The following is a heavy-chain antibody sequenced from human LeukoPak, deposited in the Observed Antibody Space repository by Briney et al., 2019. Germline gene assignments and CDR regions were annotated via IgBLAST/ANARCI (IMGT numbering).Heavy chain of an antibody. CDR1: GFKFSDYH. Sequence: PGGSLRLSCAASGFKFSDYHMNWIRQAPGKGLEWISYISSRGTVTYYADSVQGRFTISRDSDENSWYLQMSALKAEDTAVYYCSGRGAGPYYFEYWGQGTLVTVSS. V-gene: IGHV3-11*01. D-gene: IGHD1-26*01. J-gene: IGHJ4*01. CDR2: ISSRGTVT. CDR3: SGRGAGPYYFEY.